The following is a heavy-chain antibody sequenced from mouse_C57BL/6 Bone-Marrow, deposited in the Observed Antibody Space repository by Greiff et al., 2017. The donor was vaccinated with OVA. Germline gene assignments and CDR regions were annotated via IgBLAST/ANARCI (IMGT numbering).Heavy chain of an antibody. CDR2: IHPNSGST. CDR1: GYTFTSYW. Sequence: VQLQQSGAELVKPGASVKLSCKASGYTFTSYWMHWVKQRPGQGLEWIGMIHPNSGSTNYNEKFKSKATLTVDKSSSTAYMQLSRLTSEASAVYYCTSQLFYYYAMDYWGQGTSVTVSS. D-gene: IGHD4-1*02. J-gene: IGHJ4*01. V-gene: IGHV1-64*01. CDR3: TSQLFYYYAMDY.